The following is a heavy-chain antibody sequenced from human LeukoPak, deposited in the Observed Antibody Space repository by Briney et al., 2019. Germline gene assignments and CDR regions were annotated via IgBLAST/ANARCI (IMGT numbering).Heavy chain of an antibody. Sequence: SVKVSCKASGGTFSSYAISWVRQAPGQGPEWMGGIIPIFGTANYAQKFQGRVTITTDESTSTAYMELSSLRSEDTAVYYCAREVGWLQTHNWFDPWGQGTLVTVSS. J-gene: IGHJ5*02. CDR2: IIPIFGTA. CDR1: GGTFSSYA. V-gene: IGHV1-69*05. D-gene: IGHD5-24*01. CDR3: AREVGWLQTHNWFDP.